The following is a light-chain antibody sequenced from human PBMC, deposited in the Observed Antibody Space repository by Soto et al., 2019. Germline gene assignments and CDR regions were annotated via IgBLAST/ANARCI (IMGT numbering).Light chain of an antibody. CDR2: KAS. Sequence: DIQMTQSPPTLSASVGDRVTISCRASQSITCLLSWFHQKPGKAPTLLISKASKLESGVPSRFSGSGSGTDFTLTISGLQPDDFATYYCQQYNPYSPWTFGQGTKVDIK. CDR1: QSITCL. J-gene: IGKJ1*01. V-gene: IGKV1-5*03. CDR3: QQYNPYSPWT.